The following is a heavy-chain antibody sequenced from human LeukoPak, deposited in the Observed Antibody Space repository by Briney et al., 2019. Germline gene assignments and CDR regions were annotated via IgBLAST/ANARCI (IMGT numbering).Heavy chain of an antibody. V-gene: IGHV4-59*01. J-gene: IGHJ6*02. CDR3: ARVGTMVRGTRYGMDV. CDR1: GGSISSYY. Sequence: SETLSLTCTVSGGSISSYYWSWIRQPPGKGLEWIGYIYYSGSTNYNLSLKSRVTISVDTSKNQFSLKLSSVTAADTAVYYCARVGTMVRGTRYGMDVWGQGTTVTVSS. D-gene: IGHD3-10*01. CDR2: IYYSGST.